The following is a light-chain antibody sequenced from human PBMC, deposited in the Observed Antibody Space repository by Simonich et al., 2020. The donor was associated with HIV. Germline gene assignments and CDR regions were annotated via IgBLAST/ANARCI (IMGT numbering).Light chain of an antibody. CDR2: WAA. Sequence: DIVMTQSPDSLAVSLGERATVNCKSSQSVLYSSNNKNYLAWYHQRPGQPPKLLIYWAATRESGVPDRFSGSGSGTDFTLTISSLQAEDVAVYYCQQYYITPLTFGGGTKVEIK. CDR1: QSVLYSSNNKNY. J-gene: IGKJ4*01. CDR3: QQYYITPLT. V-gene: IGKV4-1*01.